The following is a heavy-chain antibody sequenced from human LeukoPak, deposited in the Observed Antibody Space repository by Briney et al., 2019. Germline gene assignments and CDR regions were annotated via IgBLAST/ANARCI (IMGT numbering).Heavy chain of an antibody. J-gene: IGHJ4*02. Sequence: GGSLRLSCTASGFTFSSSYMNWVRQAPGKGLEWVAYINGGGSPIYYADSVRGRFTISRDNAKNSLYLQMNSLRAEDTAVYYCVRDNPRCCGVIPSNIDDYWGQGTLVTVSS. V-gene: IGHV3-48*01. CDR3: VRDNPRCCGVIPSNIDDY. CDR1: GFTFSSSY. CDR2: INGGGSPI. D-gene: IGHD2/OR15-2a*01.